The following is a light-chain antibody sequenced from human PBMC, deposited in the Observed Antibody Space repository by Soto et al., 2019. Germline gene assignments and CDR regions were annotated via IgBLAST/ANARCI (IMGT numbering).Light chain of an antibody. Sequence: QSALTQPASVSGSPGQSITISCTGTISDVGSYNYVSWYQQYPGKAPKLMIYDVSTRPSGVSDRFSGSKSGNTASLAISGLQSEDEADYYCAVWDDSLNGAVFGGGTKLTVL. CDR3: AVWDDSLNGAV. V-gene: IGLV2-14*03. J-gene: IGLJ3*02. CDR2: DVS. CDR1: ISDVGSYNY.